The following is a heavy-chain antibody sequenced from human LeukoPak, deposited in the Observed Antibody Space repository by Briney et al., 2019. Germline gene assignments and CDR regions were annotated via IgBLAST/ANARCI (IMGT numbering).Heavy chain of an antibody. CDR3: AREDTYYNILTGYNLYYFDY. V-gene: IGHV3-21*01. J-gene: IGHJ4*02. CDR1: GFTFSSYT. D-gene: IGHD3-9*01. Sequence: KPGGSLRLSCAASGFTFSSYTMNWVRQAPGKGLEWVSSMSSSSSYIYYADSVKGRFTISRDNAKNSLYLQMNSRRAEDTAVYYCAREDTYYNILTGYNLYYFDYWGQGTLVTVSS. CDR2: MSSSSSYI.